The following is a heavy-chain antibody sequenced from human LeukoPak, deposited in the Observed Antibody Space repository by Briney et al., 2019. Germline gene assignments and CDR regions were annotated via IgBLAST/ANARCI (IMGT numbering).Heavy chain of an antibody. D-gene: IGHD6-13*01. V-gene: IGHV1-2*02. CDR3: ARDVPYSRAPYFDY. Sequence: ASVKVSCKASGYTFTSYHIHWVRQAPGQGLEWMGWIDPNSGGTNYAQKFQGRVTMTRDTSISTAYMELSRLRSDDTAVYYCARDVPYSRAPYFDYWGQGTLVTVSS. CDR1: GYTFTSYH. CDR2: IDPNSGGT. J-gene: IGHJ4*02.